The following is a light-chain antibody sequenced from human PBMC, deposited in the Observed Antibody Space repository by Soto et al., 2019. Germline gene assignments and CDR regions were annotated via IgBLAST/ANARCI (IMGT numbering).Light chain of an antibody. J-gene: IGLJ1*01. Sequence: QSALTQPRSVSGSPGQSVTISCTGTSSDVGGYNYVSWYQQHPGKAPKLMIYDVGKRPSGVPDRFSGSKSDNTASLTISGLHAEDDAYYYFFSYAGSYPRVFGTGTKVTVL. CDR3: FSYAGSYPRV. CDR2: DVG. CDR1: SSDVGGYNY. V-gene: IGLV2-11*01.